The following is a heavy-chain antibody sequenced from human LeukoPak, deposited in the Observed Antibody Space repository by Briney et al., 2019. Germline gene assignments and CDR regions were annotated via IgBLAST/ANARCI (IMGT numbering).Heavy chain of an antibody. D-gene: IGHD6-19*01. Sequence: GGSLRLSCAASGFTFSSYAMSWVRQAPGKGLEWVSSISSSSSYIYYADSVKGRFTISRDNAKTSLYLQMNSLRAEDTALYYCARVRAVAGFDYWGQGTLVTVSS. CDR2: ISSSSSYI. CDR3: ARVRAVAGFDY. CDR1: GFTFSSYA. J-gene: IGHJ4*02. V-gene: IGHV3-21*01.